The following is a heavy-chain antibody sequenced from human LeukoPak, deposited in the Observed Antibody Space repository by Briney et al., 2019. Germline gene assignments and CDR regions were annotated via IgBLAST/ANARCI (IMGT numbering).Heavy chain of an antibody. CDR2: NYTSGST. CDR3: ARDTYYYDSSGYFGYFDY. V-gene: IGHV4-4*07. D-gene: IGHD3-22*01. CDR1: GGSISSYY. Sequence: SETLSLTCTVSGGSISSYYWSWIRQPAGKGLEWIGRNYTSGSTNYNPSLKSRVTISVDTSKNQFSLKLSSVTAADTAVYYCARDTYYYDSSGYFGYFDYWGQGTLVTVSS. J-gene: IGHJ4*02.